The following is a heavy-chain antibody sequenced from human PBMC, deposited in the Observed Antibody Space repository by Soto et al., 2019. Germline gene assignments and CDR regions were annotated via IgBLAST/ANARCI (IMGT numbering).Heavy chain of an antibody. J-gene: IGHJ4*02. CDR2: IYYSGST. CDR3: ARQRRYGDGDYDY. V-gene: IGHV4-39*01. Sequence: PSETLSLTCTFSGGSISSSSYYWGWIRQPPGKGLEWIGSIYYSGSTYYNPSLKSRVTISVDTSKNQFSLKLSSVTAADTAVYYCARQRRYGDGDYDYWGQGTLVTVSS. CDR1: GGSISSSSYY. D-gene: IGHD4-17*01.